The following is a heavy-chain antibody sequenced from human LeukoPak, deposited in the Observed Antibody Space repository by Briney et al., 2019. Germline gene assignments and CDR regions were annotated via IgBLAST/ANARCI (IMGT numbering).Heavy chain of an antibody. CDR1: GGFITGYS. Sequence: SETLSLTCTVSGGFITGYSWTWIRQPPGKGLEWIGYIYYSGSTHYNPSLKSRVTISVDTSKNQFSLKLSSVTAADTAVYYCAGHPPTYAFDIWGQGTMVTVSS. CDR2: IYYSGST. J-gene: IGHJ3*02. V-gene: IGHV4-59*08. CDR3: AGHPPTYAFDI.